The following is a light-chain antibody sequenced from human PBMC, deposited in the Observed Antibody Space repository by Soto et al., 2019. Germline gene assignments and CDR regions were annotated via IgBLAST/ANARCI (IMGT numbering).Light chain of an antibody. Sequence: DIQMTQSPSTLSASIGDTVTVACRASHVISSYLCWYQQKPGKAPKLLIYAASTLQSGVPSRFSGSGSGTDFTLTISSLQPEDFATYYCQQLERYPSTFGGGTKVDIK. CDR1: HVISSY. V-gene: IGKV1-9*01. J-gene: IGKJ4*01. CDR3: QQLERYPST. CDR2: AAS.